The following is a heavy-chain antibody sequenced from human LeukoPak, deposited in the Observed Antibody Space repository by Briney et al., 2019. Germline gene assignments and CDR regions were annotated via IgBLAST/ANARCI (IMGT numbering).Heavy chain of an antibody. V-gene: IGHV4-4*07. J-gene: IGHJ4*02. CDR1: GDSIRSHY. D-gene: IGHD3-16*01. CDR3: ARQALPYGHFDY. CDR2: MHFSGIT. Sequence: SETLSLTCSVSGDSIRSHYWNWIRQPAGKGLEWIGRMHFSGITNYNPSLESRVTMSVDMSKNQFSLKMSSLTAADTAVYYCARQALPYGHFDYWGQGTLVTVSS.